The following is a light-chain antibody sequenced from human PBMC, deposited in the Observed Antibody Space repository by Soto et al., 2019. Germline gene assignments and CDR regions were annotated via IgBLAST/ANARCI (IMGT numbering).Light chain of an antibody. J-gene: IGKJ1*01. CDR2: GAS. V-gene: IGKV3-20*01. Sequence: EMVMTQSPATLSVTPGERATLSCRASQSVSSYLAWYQLKPGQAPRLPDYGASRRASGIPDRFSGRGCGTDFTLTISRLEPEDVAVYYCQQYGSSPGTFGQGTKVDI. CDR1: QSVSSY. CDR3: QQYGSSPGT.